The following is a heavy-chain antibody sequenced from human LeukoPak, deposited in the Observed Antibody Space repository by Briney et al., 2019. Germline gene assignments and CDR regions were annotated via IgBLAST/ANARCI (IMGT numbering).Heavy chain of an antibody. CDR2: ISSSGSTI. CDR3: ARVLWFGELDV. J-gene: IGHJ6*02. D-gene: IGHD3-10*01. Sequence: PGGSLRLSCAASGFTFSSYWMSWVRQAPGKGLEWVSYISSSGSTIYYADSVKGRFTISRDNAKNSLYLQMNSLRAEDTAVYYCARVLWFGELDVWGQGTTVTVSS. CDR1: GFTFSSYW. V-gene: IGHV3-48*04.